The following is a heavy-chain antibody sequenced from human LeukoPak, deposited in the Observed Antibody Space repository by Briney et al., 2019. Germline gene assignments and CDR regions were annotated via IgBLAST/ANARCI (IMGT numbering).Heavy chain of an antibody. CDR1: GFTFSNYA. D-gene: IGHD6-19*01. CDR2: IGGSGAKA. Sequence: PWGALRPSRAASGFTFSNYAMSLVRQALGEGLEWVSGIGGSGAKAYNADSVKGRFTLSRDNSRNTLHLQMNSLRAEDTAVYYCAKDGSSGPWAAYYFDYWGQGTLVTVTS. CDR3: AKDGSSGPWAAYYFDY. J-gene: IGHJ4*02. V-gene: IGHV3-23*01.